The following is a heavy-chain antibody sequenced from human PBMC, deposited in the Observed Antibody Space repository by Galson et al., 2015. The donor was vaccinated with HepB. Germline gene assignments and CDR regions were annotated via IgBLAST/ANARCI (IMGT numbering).Heavy chain of an antibody. D-gene: IGHD1-7*01. V-gene: IGHV3-30*04. CDR3: ARVRRNYQMGYYGMDV. CDR1: GFTFSSYA. Sequence: SLRLSCAASGFTFSSYAMHWVRQAPGKGLEWVAVISYDGSNKYYADSVKGRFTISRDNSKNTLYLQMYSLRAEDTAVYYCARVRRNYQMGYYGMDVWGQGTTVTVSS. J-gene: IGHJ6*02. CDR2: ISYDGSNK.